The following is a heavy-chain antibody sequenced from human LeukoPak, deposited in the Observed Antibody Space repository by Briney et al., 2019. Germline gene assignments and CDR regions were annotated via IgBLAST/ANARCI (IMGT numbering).Heavy chain of an antibody. V-gene: IGHV4-34*01. CDR2: INHSGST. CDR1: GGSFSGYY. Sequence: SETLSLTCAVYGGSFSGYYWSWIRQPPGKGLEWIGEINHSGSTNYNPSLKSRVTISVDTSKNQFSPKLSSVTAADTAVYYCARGRRLLALDYWGQGTLVTVSS. CDR3: ARGRRLLALDY. J-gene: IGHJ4*02. D-gene: IGHD2-15*01.